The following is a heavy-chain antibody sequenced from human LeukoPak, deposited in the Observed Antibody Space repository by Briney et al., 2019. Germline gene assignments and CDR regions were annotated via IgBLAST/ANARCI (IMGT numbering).Heavy chain of an antibody. V-gene: IGHV1-69*05. D-gene: IGHD3-10*01. J-gene: IGHJ6*03. Sequence: SVKVSCKASGGTFSSYAISWVRQAPGQGLEWMGRIIPVFGTANYAQKFQGRVTITTDESTSTAYMELSSLRSEDTAVYYCAREPQSVEGFGELSPHYYYYYMDVWGKGTTVTVSS. CDR3: AREPQSVEGFGELSPHYYYYYMDV. CDR2: IIPVFGTA. CDR1: GGTFSSYA.